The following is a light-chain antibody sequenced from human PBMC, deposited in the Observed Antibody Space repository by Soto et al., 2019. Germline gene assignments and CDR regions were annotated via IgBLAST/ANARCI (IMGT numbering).Light chain of an antibody. CDR1: SSNIGNNY. Sequence: QSVLTQPPSVSAAPGQKVTISCSGSSSNIGNNYVSWYQHLPGTAPKLLIYDNDKRPSGIPDQFSGSKSGTSATLGITGLQTGDEADYYCGTWDSSLSAWVFGGGTQLTVL. CDR2: DND. CDR3: GTWDSSLSAWV. J-gene: IGLJ3*02. V-gene: IGLV1-51*01.